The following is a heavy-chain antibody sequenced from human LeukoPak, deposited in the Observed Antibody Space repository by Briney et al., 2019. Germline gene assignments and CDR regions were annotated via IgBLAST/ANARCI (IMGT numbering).Heavy chain of an antibody. CDR1: GGSISSYY. CDR3: ARDGSSGWYYYFDY. D-gene: IGHD6-19*01. Sequence: SETLSLTCTVSGGSISSYYWSWIRQPPGKGLEWIGYIYYSGSTNYNPPLKSRVTISVDTSKNQFSLKLSSVTAADTAVYYCARDGSSGWYYYFDYWGQGTLVTVSS. CDR2: IYYSGST. J-gene: IGHJ4*02. V-gene: IGHV4-59*01.